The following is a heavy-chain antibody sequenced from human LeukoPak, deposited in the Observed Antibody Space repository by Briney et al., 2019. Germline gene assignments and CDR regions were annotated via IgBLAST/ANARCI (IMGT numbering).Heavy chain of an antibody. CDR1: GYTFTSYD. CDR2: MNPNSGNT. CDR3: ARGPHGGHWGYYGSGEQYYYYGMDV. J-gene: IGHJ6*02. D-gene: IGHD3-10*01. V-gene: IGHV1-8*03. Sequence: ASVKVSCKASGYTFTSYDINWVRQATGQGLEWMGWMNPNSGNTGYAQKFQGRVTITRNTSISTAYMELSSLRSEDTAVYYCARGPHGGHWGYYGSGEQYYYYGMDVWGQGTTVTVSS.